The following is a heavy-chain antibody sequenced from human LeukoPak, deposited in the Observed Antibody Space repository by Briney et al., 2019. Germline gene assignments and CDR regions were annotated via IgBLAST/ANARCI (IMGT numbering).Heavy chain of an antibody. V-gene: IGHV3-30-3*01. Sequence: PGGSLRLSCAASGFSFSSYAMHWVRQAPGKGLEWVAVISYDGSNKYYADSVKGRFTISRDNSKNTLYLQMNSLRAEDTAVYYCARDLGDTAMDANYYCYGMDVWGQGTTVTVSS. J-gene: IGHJ6*02. CDR1: GFSFSSYA. CDR3: ARDLGDTAMDANYYCYGMDV. D-gene: IGHD5-18*01. CDR2: ISYDGSNK.